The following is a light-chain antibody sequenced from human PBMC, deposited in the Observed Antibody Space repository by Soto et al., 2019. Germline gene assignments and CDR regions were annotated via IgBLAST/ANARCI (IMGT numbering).Light chain of an antibody. CDR1: QSVGSRS. V-gene: IGKV3-20*01. J-gene: IGKJ5*01. CDR2: AAS. Sequence: EIVLTQSPGTLSLSPGERATLSCRASQSVGSRSLAWYQQKLGQAPRLLIFAASYRATGIPDRFSGSGSGTDFTLTISRLEPEDFALYYCQLYGTSLFTFGQETRLEIK. CDR3: QLYGTSLFT.